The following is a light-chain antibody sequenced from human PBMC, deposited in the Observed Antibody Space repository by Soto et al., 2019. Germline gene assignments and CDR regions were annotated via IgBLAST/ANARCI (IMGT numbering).Light chain of an antibody. V-gene: IGKV1-5*03. CDR3: QHYYSYHYT. CDR1: QSISSW. CDR2: KAA. Sequence: DIQMTQSPSTLSSSVGDRVTITCRASQSISSWLAWYQQKPGKAPKVLIYKAASVESGVPPRCSGSRSGTEFTLTSSSLQPGDFATYYCQHYYSYHYTFGQGTKLEIK. J-gene: IGKJ2*01.